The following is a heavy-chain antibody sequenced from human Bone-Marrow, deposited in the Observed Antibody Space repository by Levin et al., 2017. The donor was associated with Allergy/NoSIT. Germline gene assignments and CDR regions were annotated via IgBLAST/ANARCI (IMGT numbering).Heavy chain of an antibody. J-gene: IGHJ4*02. V-gene: IGHV4-34*12. D-gene: IGHD1-14*01. Sequence: PSETLSLTCAVYGGSFSGHHWSWIRQPPGKGLEWIGEVIHREDTNHNPSRYNPSLKSRVTISLDTPKNQFSLRLTSMTAADTAVYYCARRPRGGPFDSWGLGTLVTVSS. CDR1: GGSFSGHH. CDR2: VIHREDT. CDR3: ARRPRGGPFDS.